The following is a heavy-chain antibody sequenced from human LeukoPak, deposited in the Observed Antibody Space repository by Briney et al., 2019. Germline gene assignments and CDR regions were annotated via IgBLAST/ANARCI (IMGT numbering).Heavy chain of an antibody. D-gene: IGHD4-23*01. CDR2: IYSGGNT. Sequence: GGSLRLSCAASGFTVSSNYMSWVRQAPGKGLECVSVIYSGGNTYYADSVKGRFTISRDNSKNTLFLQMNSLRAEDTAVYYCARRGDGGRSFDYWGQGTLVTVSS. J-gene: IGHJ4*02. V-gene: IGHV3-53*01. CDR3: ARRGDGGRSFDY. CDR1: GFTVSSNY.